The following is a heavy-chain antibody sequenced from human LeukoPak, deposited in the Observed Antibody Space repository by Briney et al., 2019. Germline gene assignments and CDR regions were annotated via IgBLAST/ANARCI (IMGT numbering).Heavy chain of an antibody. J-gene: IGHJ3*02. CDR3: AFLSYYYDSSGLTPDAFDI. Sequence: PGGSLRLSCAASGFTFSSYAMSWVRQAPGKGLEWVSAISGSGGSTYYADSVKGRFTISRDNSKNTLYLQMNSLRAEDTAVYYCAFLSYYYDSSGLTPDAFDIWGQGTIVTVSS. CDR1: GFTFSSYA. CDR2: ISGSGGST. D-gene: IGHD3-22*01. V-gene: IGHV3-23*01.